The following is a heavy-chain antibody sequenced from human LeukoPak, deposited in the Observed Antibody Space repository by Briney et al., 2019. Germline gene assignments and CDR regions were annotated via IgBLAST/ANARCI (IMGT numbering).Heavy chain of an antibody. D-gene: IGHD3-10*01. CDR1: AFIFSNFA. J-gene: IGHJ4*02. CDR3: ARDSTYWYDSGSSGPHYFDY. CDR2: ISSDGSKT. Sequence: GGSLSLARAPSAFIFSNFATHWDRQLPGRGLEWVALISSDGSKTYHADSVKGRFSISRDNSKNTLYLQLNSLRAEDTSVYYCARDSTYWYDSGSSGPHYFDYWGQGTLVTVSS. V-gene: IGHV3-30*01.